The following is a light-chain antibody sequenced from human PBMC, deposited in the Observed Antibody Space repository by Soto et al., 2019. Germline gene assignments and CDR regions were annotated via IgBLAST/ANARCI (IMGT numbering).Light chain of an antibody. V-gene: IGKV3-15*01. CDR1: QSVSSN. CDR2: GAY. CDR3: QQYNIWPPIT. J-gene: IGKJ5*01. Sequence: IVMPQYPATLSGSPGERATLSCRASQSVSSNVAWYQQKPGQAPRLLIYGAYTRAAGVPARFSGSGSGTEFTLTITSLQSEDIALYYCQQYNIWPPITFGQGTRLEI.